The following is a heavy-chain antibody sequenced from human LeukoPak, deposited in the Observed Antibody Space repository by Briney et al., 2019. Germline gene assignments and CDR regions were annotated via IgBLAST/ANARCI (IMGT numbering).Heavy chain of an antibody. J-gene: IGHJ2*01. Sequence: PSETLSLACSVSGASISNYYWSWIRQPAGKGLEWIGRIYTSGSTIYNPSLKSRVTMSVDTSKNQFSLKLSSVTAADTAVYYCATLPRACSSPTCFDLWGRGTLVTVSS. CDR2: IYTSGST. CDR1: GASISNYY. D-gene: IGHD2-2*01. CDR3: ATLPRACSSPTCFDL. V-gene: IGHV4-4*07.